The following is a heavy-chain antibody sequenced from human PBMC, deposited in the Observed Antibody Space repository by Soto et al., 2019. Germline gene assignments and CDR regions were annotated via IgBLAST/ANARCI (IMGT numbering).Heavy chain of an antibody. CDR2: ISAYNGNT. D-gene: IGHD3-3*01. J-gene: IGHJ4*02. Sequence: ASVKVSCKASGYTFTSYGISWVRQAPGQGLEWMGWISAYNGNTNYAQKPQGRVTMTTDTSTSTAYMELRSLRSDDTAVYYCARVGAGYDFWSGYYIGYWGQGTLVTVSS. CDR3: ARVGAGYDFWSGYYIGY. V-gene: IGHV1-18*01. CDR1: GYTFTSYG.